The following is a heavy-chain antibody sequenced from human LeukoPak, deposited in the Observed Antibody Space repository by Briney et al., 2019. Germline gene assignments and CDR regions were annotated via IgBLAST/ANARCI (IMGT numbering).Heavy chain of an antibody. J-gene: IGHJ5*02. CDR2: IYYSGST. CDR1: GGSISSGGYS. Sequence: PSETLSLTCAVSGGSISSGGYSWSWIRQPPGKGLEWIGYIYYSGSTYYNPSLKSRVTISVDTSKNQFSLKLSSVTAADTAVYYCARVVVVAATGWFDPWGQGTLVTVSS. CDR3: ARVVVVAATGWFDP. D-gene: IGHD2-15*01. V-gene: IGHV4-30-4*07.